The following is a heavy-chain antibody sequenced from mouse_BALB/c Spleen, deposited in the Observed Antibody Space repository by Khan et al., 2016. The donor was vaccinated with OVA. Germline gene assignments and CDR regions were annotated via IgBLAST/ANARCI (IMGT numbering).Heavy chain of an antibody. D-gene: IGHD2-3*01. CDR1: GFNIKDTY. J-gene: IGHJ1*01. CDR2: ITPANGNT. CDR3: VRPSYDPRNFEV. V-gene: IGHV14-3*02. Sequence: VQLQQPGAELVKPGASVKLSCTASGFNIKDTYIHWVKRRPEQGLEWIGRITPANGNTEYDPKFQGKATLRADTSSNTAYLQLSSLTSGDTAVYYCVRPSYDPRNFEVWGAGTTVTVSS.